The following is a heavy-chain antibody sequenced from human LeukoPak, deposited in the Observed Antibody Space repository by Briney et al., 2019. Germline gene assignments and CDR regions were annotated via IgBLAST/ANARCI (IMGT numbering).Heavy chain of an antibody. D-gene: IGHD3-10*01. CDR3: ARARFGDPWDS. Sequence: SETLSLTCTVSGGFISSSYWSWIRQPPGKGLEWIGYIYYSGSTNYNPSLKSRVTISVDTSKNQFSLKLSSVTAADTAVYYCARARFGDPWDSWGQGTLVTVSS. J-gene: IGHJ4*02. CDR2: IYYSGST. V-gene: IGHV4-59*01. CDR1: GGFISSSY.